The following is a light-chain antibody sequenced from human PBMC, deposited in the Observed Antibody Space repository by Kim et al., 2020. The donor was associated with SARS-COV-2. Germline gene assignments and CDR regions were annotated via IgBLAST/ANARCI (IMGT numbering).Light chain of an antibody. J-gene: IGKJ4*01. CDR1: PDIRVL. V-gene: IGKV1-8*01. CDR3: QHCHSYPLT. Sequence: GDRLTLPSRASPDIRVLLVWYQQIPGKAPNLLIYAASTLQSGVPSRFSGSGYGTDFTLTISSLQSEDFATYYCQHCHSYPLTFGGGTKVDIK. CDR2: AAS.